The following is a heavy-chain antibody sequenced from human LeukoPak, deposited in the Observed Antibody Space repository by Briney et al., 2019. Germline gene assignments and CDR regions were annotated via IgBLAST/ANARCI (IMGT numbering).Heavy chain of an antibody. CDR1: GYTFTSYG. J-gene: IGHJ4*02. CDR3: ARSRVPNYYLLGSKWRSFDY. Sequence: ASVEVSCKASGYTFTSYGISWVRQAPGQGLEWMGWISAYNGNTNYAQKLQGRVTMTTDTSTSTAYMELRSLRSDDTAVYYCARSRVPNYYLLGSKWRSFDYWGQGTLVTVSS. V-gene: IGHV1-18*01. CDR2: ISAYNGNT. D-gene: IGHD2/OR15-2a*01.